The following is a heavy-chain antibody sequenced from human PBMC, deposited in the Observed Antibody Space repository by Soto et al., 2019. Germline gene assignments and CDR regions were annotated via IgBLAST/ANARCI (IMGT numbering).Heavy chain of an antibody. Sequence: PGASVKVSCKASGFTFTSSAVQWVRQARGQRLEWIGWIVVGSGNTNYAQKFQERVTFTRDMSTSTAYMVLSSLRSEYTAVYYCAADSYSSSSGSGYWGQGTLVTVSS. J-gene: IGHJ4*02. D-gene: IGHD6-6*01. CDR3: AADSYSSSSGSGY. CDR2: IVVGSGNT. V-gene: IGHV1-58*01. CDR1: GFTFTSSA.